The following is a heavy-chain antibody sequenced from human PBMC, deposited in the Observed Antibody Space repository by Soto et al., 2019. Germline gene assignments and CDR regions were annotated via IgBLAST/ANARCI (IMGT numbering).Heavy chain of an antibody. CDR2: ISSSGSTI. CDR1: GFTFSDYY. D-gene: IGHD3-10*01. CDR3: ASLRGVINYYHYMDG. Sequence: TGGSLRLSWAASGFTFSDYYMSWLRQAPGKGLEWVSYISSSGSTIYYADSVKGRFTISRDNAKNSLYLQMNSLRAEDTAVYYWASLRGVINYYHYMDGWGKGTTVTVSS. J-gene: IGHJ6*03. V-gene: IGHV3-11*01.